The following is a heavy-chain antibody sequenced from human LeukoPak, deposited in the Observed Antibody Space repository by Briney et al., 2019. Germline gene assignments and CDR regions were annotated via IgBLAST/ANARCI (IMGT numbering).Heavy chain of an antibody. Sequence: PGGSLRLSCAASGFTFSTYAMHWVRQAPGKGLEWVPVISYDRSTRFYADSLRGRFTVSRDNSENTLYLQMNSLRAEDTALYYCARDFSRGSYKGRDYYMDVWGKGTTVTVSS. J-gene: IGHJ6*03. CDR2: ISYDRSTR. CDR3: ARDFSRGSYKGRDYYMDV. CDR1: GFTFSTYA. V-gene: IGHV3-30*04. D-gene: IGHD1-26*01.